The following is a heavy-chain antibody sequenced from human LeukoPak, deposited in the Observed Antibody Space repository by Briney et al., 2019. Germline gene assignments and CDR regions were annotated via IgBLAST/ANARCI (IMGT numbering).Heavy chain of an antibody. CDR3: AKAVLVNGYFDY. CDR1: GLTFSSYG. Sequence: PGGSLRLSCAASGLTFSSYGMHWVRQAPGKGLEWVAVISYDGSNKYYADSVKGRFTISRDNSKNTLYLQMNSLRAEDTAVYYCAKAVLVNGYFDYWGQGTLVTVSS. CDR2: ISYDGSNK. D-gene: IGHD3-10*01. V-gene: IGHV3-30*18. J-gene: IGHJ4*02.